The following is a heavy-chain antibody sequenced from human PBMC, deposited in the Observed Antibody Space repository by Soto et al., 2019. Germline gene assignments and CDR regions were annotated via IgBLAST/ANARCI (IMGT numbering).Heavy chain of an antibody. V-gene: IGHV3-33*08. CDR1: GFTFSSYS. CDR2: ICYSGSNK. CDR3: ARDSRFLLGNIDY. D-gene: IGHD1-1*01. Sequence: GGSLRLSCTASGFTFSSYSMNWVRQAPGKGLEWVAYICYSGSNKYYADSVKGRFTISRDNSKNTLYLQMNSLRAEDTAVYYCARDSRFLLGNIDYWGQGTLVTVSS. J-gene: IGHJ4*02.